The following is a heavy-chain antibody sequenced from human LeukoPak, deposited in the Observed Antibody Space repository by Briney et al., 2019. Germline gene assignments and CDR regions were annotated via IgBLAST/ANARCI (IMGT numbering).Heavy chain of an antibody. D-gene: IGHD4-23*01. CDR1: GFTFSSYW. CDR2: IKQDGSEK. J-gene: IGHJ4*02. V-gene: IGHV3-7*01. Sequence: PGGSLRLSCAASGFTFSSYWMSWVRQAPGKGLEWVANIKQDGSEKYYVDSVKGRFTISRDNAKNSLYLQMNSLRAEDTAVYYCARDLDYGGNPRDYWGQGTLVTVSS. CDR3: ARDLDYGGNPRDY.